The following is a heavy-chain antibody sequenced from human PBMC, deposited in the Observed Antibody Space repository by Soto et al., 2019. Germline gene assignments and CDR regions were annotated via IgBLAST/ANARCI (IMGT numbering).Heavy chain of an antibody. CDR1: GYTFTSYG. V-gene: IGHV1-18*01. CDR3: ASHTSRWPFDY. Sequence: QVQLVQSGAEVKKPGASVKVSCKASGYTFTSYGISWVRQAPGQGPEWMGWISTNNGNTNYAQKIRGRVTMTTDTSTSTDYMELRSLRSDDTAVYYCASHTSRWPFDYWGQGTLVTVSS. CDR2: ISTNNGNT. D-gene: IGHD6-13*01. J-gene: IGHJ4*02.